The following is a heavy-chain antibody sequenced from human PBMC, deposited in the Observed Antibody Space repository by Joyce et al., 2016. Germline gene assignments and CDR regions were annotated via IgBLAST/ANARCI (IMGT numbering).Heavy chain of an antibody. CDR1: GGSISSYY. J-gene: IGHJ4*02. D-gene: IGHD3-3*01. CDR3: ARGNDYDYWSGYEAHYFDY. CDR2: INHRGRT. Sequence: QVQLQESGPGLVKPSETLSLSCTVSGGSISSYYLSWIRQPPGKGLEWIGYINHRGRTNDNPALKRRVTISVDTSKNEFSLKMTSVTAADTAVYYCARGNDYDYWSGYEAHYFDYWGQGTLVTVSS. V-gene: IGHV4-59*01.